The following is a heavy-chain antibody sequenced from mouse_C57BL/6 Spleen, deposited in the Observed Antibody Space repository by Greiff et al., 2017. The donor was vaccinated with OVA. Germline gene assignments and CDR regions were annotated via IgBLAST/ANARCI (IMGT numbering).Heavy chain of an antibody. V-gene: IGHV1-81*01. CDR1: GYTFTSYG. D-gene: IGHD2-3*01. CDR2: IYPRSGNT. Sequence: QVHVKQSGAELARPGASVKLSCKASGYTFTSYGISWVKQRTGQGLEWIGEIYPRSGNTYYNEKFKGKATLTADKSSSTAYMELRSLTSEDSAVYFCAREGGDDGYRETGRAYWGQGTLVTVSA. CDR3: AREGGDDGYRETGRAY. J-gene: IGHJ3*01.